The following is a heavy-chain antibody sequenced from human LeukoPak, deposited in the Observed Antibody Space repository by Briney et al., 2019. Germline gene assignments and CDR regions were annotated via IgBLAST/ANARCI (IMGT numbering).Heavy chain of an antibody. D-gene: IGHD3-22*01. CDR2: MNPNSGNT. J-gene: IGHJ6*03. CDR3: ARVGYDSSGYNMDV. V-gene: IGHV1-8*01. Sequence: GASVKVSCKASGYTFTSYDINWVRQATGQGLEWMGWMNPNSGNTGYAQKFQGRVTMTRNTSISTAYMELTSLRSEDTAVYYCARVGYDSSGYNMDVWGKGTTVTVSS. CDR1: GYTFTSYD.